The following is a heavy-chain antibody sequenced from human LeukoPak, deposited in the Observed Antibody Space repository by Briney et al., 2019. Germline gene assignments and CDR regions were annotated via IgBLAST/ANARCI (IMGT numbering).Heavy chain of an antibody. CDR2: ISYDGSNK. D-gene: IGHD2-21*02. CDR1: GFTFSSYG. CDR3: AKVSPCGGDCYPNDYYFDY. Sequence: GRSLRLSCAASGFTFSSYGMHWVRQAPGKGLEWVAVISYDGSNKYYADSVKGRFTISRDNSKNTLYLQMNSLRAEDTAVYYCAKVSPCGGDCYPNDYYFDYWGQGTPVTVSS. V-gene: IGHV3-30*18. J-gene: IGHJ4*02.